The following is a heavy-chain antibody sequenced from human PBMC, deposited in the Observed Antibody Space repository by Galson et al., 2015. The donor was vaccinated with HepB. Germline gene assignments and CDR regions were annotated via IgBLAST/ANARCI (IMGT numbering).Heavy chain of an antibody. V-gene: IGHV3-33*01. J-gene: IGHJ3*02. D-gene: IGHD3-10*01. Sequence: SLRLSCAASGFTFSSYGMHWVRQAPGKGLEWVAVIWYDGSNKYYADSVKGRFTISRDNSKNTLYLQMNSLRAEDTAVYYCARTGIGEAFDSWGQGTMVTVSS. CDR3: ARTGIGEAFDS. CDR2: IWYDGSNK. CDR1: GFTFSSYG.